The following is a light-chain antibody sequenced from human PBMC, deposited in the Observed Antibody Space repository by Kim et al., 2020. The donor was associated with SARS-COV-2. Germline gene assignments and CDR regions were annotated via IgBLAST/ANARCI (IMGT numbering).Light chain of an antibody. CDR1: SGHSSYA. Sequence: ASVKLTCTLSSGHSSYAIAWHQQQPEKGPRYLMKLNSDGSHSKGDGIPDRFSGSSSGAERYLTISSRQSDDEADYYWQTWGTGSVVFGGGTQLTVL. V-gene: IGLV4-69*01. J-gene: IGLJ2*01. CDR2: LNSDGSH. CDR3: QTWGTGSVV.